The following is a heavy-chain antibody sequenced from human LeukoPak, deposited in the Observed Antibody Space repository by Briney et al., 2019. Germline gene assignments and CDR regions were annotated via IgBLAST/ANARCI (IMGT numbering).Heavy chain of an antibody. Sequence: SETLSLTCAVYGGSFSGYYWSWIRQPPGKGLEWIGEINHSGSTNYNPSLKSRVTISVDTSKNQFSLKLSSVTAADTAVYYCARGSAGDTAMVLFDYWGQGTLVTVSS. V-gene: IGHV4-34*01. J-gene: IGHJ4*02. CDR1: GGSFSGYY. CDR3: ARGSAGDTAMVLFDY. CDR2: INHSGST. D-gene: IGHD5-18*01.